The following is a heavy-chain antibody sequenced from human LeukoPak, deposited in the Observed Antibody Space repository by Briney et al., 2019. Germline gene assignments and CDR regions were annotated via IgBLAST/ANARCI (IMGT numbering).Heavy chain of an antibody. CDR3: ARVEDCSGGGCYRNYFDY. CDR1: GGSFSGYY. D-gene: IGHD2-15*01. CDR2: INHSGST. Sequence: SETLSLTCAVYGGSFSGYYWSWIRQTPGKGLEWIGEINHSGSTNYSPSLKSRVTISVDTSKNQFSLKLSSVTAADTAVYYCARVEDCSGGGCYRNYFDYWGQGTLVTVSS. J-gene: IGHJ4*02. V-gene: IGHV4-34*01.